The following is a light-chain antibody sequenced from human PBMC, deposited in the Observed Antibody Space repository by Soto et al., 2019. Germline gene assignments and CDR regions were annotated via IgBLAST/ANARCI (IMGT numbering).Light chain of an antibody. J-gene: IGLJ1*01. CDR1: NSDVGGYNY. CDR2: EVF. CDR3: SSYTTTNTLYV. Sequence: QSALTQPASVSGSPGQSITIPCTGTNSDVGGYNYVSWYQHHPGKAPKLMIYEVFNRPSGVSSRFSGAKSGSTASLTISGLKAEDEADYYCSSYTTTNTLYVFGTGTKLTVL. V-gene: IGLV2-14*01.